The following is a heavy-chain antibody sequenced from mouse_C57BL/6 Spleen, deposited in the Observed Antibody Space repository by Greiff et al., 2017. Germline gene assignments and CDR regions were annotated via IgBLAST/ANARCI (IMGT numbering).Heavy chain of an antibody. CDR2: IRNKANNHAT. CDR3: TESNYEYLDV. J-gene: IGHJ1*03. CDR1: GFTFSDAW. V-gene: IGHV6-6*01. D-gene: IGHD2-5*01. Sequence: EVKVEASGGGLVQPGGSMKLSCAASGFTFSDAWMDWVRQSPEKGLEWVAEIRNKANNHATYYAESVKGRFTISRDDSQSSVYLQMNKLRAEDTSIYYFTESNYEYLDVWGTGTTVTVSS.